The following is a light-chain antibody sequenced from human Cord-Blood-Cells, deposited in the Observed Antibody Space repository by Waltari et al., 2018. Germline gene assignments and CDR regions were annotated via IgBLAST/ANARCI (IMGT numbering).Light chain of an antibody. CDR3: QQYNNWPQT. V-gene: IGKV3-15*01. CDR1: QSVSSD. CDR2: GAA. Sequence: ELVMTQSPPTLSVPPGERATLSCRASQSVSSDLAWYQQKPGQAPRLLIYGAATRAPGIPARFSGGGAGTEFTLTISSLQSEDFAVYYCQQYNNWPQTFGQGTKVEIK. J-gene: IGKJ1*01.